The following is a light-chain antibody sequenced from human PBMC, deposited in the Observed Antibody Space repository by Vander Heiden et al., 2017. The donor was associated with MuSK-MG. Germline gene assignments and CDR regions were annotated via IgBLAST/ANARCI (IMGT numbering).Light chain of an antibody. CDR1: SSNIGRHC. V-gene: IGLV1-47*01. Sequence: QSVLTQPPSASGTPGQRVTISFSVTSSNIGRHCAFWYQQLPGTAPTLLIYRNNERPSGVPDRFSGSKSGTSASLAISGLRSEDEADYYCAGWDDSLSGVVFGGGTKLTVL. CDR2: RNN. J-gene: IGLJ2*01. CDR3: AGWDDSLSGVV.